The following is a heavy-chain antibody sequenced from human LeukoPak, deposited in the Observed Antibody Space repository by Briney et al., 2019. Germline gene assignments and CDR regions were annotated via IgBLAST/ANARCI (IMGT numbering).Heavy chain of an antibody. Sequence: PGGSLRLSCAASGFTFSSYAMHWVRQAPGKGLEWVAVISYDGSNKYYADSVKGRFTISRDNSKNTLYLQMNSLRAEDTAVYYCARDRISYYYDSSGYYFYHWGQGTLVTVSS. V-gene: IGHV3-30*04. J-gene: IGHJ4*02. CDR1: GFTFSSYA. CDR2: ISYDGSNK. D-gene: IGHD3-22*01. CDR3: ARDRISYYYDSSGYYFYH.